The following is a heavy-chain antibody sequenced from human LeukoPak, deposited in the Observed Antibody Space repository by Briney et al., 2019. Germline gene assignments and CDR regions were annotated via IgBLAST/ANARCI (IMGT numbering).Heavy chain of an antibody. Sequence: SETLSLTCTVSDDSISSYYGSWIRQPPGKGLEWIGYIYYSGSTNYNPSLKSRVTISVDTSKNQFFLILSSVTAADTAVYYCARIYGDYVDYWGQGTLVTVSS. CDR1: DDSISSYY. CDR2: IYYSGST. CDR3: ARIYGDYVDY. V-gene: IGHV4-59*01. J-gene: IGHJ4*02. D-gene: IGHD4-17*01.